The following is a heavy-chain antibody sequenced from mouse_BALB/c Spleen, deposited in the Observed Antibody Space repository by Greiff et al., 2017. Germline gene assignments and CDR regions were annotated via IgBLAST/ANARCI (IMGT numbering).Heavy chain of an antibody. CDR3: AREGAGRFAY. Sequence: EVKLMESGPGLVKPSQSLSLTCTVTGYSITSDYAWNWIRQFPGNKLEWMGYISYSGSTSYNPSLKSRISITRDTSKNQFFLQLNSVTTEDTATYYCAREGAGRFAYWGQGTLVTVSA. CDR2: ISYSGST. V-gene: IGHV3-2*02. J-gene: IGHJ3*01. D-gene: IGHD3-3*01. CDR1: GYSITSDYA.